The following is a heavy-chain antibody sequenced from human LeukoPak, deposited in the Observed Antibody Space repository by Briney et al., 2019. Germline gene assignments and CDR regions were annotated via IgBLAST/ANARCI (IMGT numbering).Heavy chain of an antibody. D-gene: IGHD5-12*01. CDR1: GGSISSSSYY. Sequence: SETLSLTCTVSGGSISSSSYYWGWIRQPPGKGLEWIGSIYYSGSTYYNPSLKSRVTISVDTSKNQFSLKLSSVTAADTAVYYCASGGYDHLRRIVMDAFDIWGQGTMVTVSS. CDR3: ASGGYDHLRRIVMDAFDI. J-gene: IGHJ3*02. V-gene: IGHV4-39*01. CDR2: IYYSGST.